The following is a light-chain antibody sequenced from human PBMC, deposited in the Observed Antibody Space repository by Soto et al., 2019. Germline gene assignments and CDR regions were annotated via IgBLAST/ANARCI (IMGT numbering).Light chain of an antibody. J-gene: IGKJ4*01. V-gene: IGKV3D-7*01. CDR1: QSVSSSY. Sequence: PGERVTLSCRASQSVSSSYLTWYQQKPGQAPRLLIYGASTRATGIPARFSGSGSGTDFTLTISSLQPEDFAVYYCQQDYNSLGFGGGTKVEIK. CDR3: QQDYNSLG. CDR2: GAS.